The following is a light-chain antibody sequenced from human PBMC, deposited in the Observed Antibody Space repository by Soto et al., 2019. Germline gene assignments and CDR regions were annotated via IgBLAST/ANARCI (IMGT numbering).Light chain of an antibody. CDR3: QQYNNWPRT. J-gene: IGKJ1*01. CDR2: GAS. Sequence: DIVLTQSPDTLSLSPGNRATLSCRASQSLTNSYIAWYQVKPGQAPRLLIYGASTRATGIPARFSGSGSGTEFTLSINSLQSEDFAVYYCQQYNNWPRTFGQGTKVDI. V-gene: IGKV3-15*01. CDR1: QSLTNSY.